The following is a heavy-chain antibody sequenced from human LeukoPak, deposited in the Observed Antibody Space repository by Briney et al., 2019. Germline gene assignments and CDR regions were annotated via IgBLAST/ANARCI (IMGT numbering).Heavy chain of an antibody. CDR1: RFTFSSYS. D-gene: IGHD6-13*01. CDR3: ARAPGRSRPHIFDD. J-gene: IGHJ4*02. CDR2: ISSSSSTI. V-gene: IGHV3-48*01. Sequence: PGGSLRLSCAASRFTFSSYSMNWVRQAPGKGQEWVSYISSSSSTIYYADSVEGRFTISRDNAKNSLYLQMNSLSAEGTAVDYCARAPGRSRPHIFDDWGQGALVTVSS.